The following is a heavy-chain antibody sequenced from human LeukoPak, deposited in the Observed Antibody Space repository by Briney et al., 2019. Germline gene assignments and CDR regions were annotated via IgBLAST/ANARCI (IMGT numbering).Heavy chain of an antibody. V-gene: IGHV5-51*01. CDR3: ARRIMIFGDGNWFDF. J-gene: IGHJ5*01. D-gene: IGHD3/OR15-3a*01. CDR2: IYPGDSDT. CDR1: GYSFTHYW. Sequence: RGESLKISCKASGYSFTHYWIGWVRQMPGKGLEWMGIIYPGDSDTKYSPSFQGQVTISADKSISTAYLQWSSLKASDTAMYYCARRIMIFGDGNWFDFWGQGTLVTVSS.